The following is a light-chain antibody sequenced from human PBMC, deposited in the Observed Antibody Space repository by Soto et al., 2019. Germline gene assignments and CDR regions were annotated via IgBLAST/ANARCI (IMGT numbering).Light chain of an antibody. Sequence: EIGLSQSPCTLSLSPGERATLSCRASQSVSSSYLAWYQQKPGQAPRLLIYGASSRATGIPDRFSGSGSGTDFTLTISRLEPEDFAVYYCQQYGSSPPITFGQGTRLEVK. CDR1: QSVSSSY. V-gene: IGKV3-20*01. CDR2: GAS. CDR3: QQYGSSPPIT. J-gene: IGKJ5*01.